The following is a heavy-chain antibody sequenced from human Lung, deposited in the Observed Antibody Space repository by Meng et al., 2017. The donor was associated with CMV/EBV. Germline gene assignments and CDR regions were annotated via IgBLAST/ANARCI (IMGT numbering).Heavy chain of an antibody. V-gene: IGHV4-4*02. J-gene: IGHJ4*02. CDR1: GGSISSSNW. CDR3: ASFPPPGKQWLVTDY. CDR2: IYHSGST. D-gene: IGHD6-19*01. Sequence: GPALSTTLGLLSLTCAGSGGSISSSNWWSWVRQPPGKGLEWIGEIYHSGSTNYNPSLKSRDTISVDKSKNPFSLKLSSVTAADTAVYYCASFPPPGKQWLVTDYWGQGTLVTVSS.